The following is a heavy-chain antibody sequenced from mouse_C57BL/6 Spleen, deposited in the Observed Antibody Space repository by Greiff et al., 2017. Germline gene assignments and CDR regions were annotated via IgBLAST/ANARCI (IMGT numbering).Heavy chain of an antibody. J-gene: IGHJ2*01. Sequence: VQLQQPGAELVMPGASVKLSCKASGYTFTSSWMHWVKQRPGQGLEWIGEIDPSDSYTNYNQKFKGKSTLTVDKSSITAYMQLSSLTAEDSAVYYCARLGYEGYWGQGTTLTVSS. V-gene: IGHV1-69*01. CDR2: IDPSDSYT. D-gene: IGHD2-3*01. CDR3: ARLGYEGY. CDR1: GYTFTSSW.